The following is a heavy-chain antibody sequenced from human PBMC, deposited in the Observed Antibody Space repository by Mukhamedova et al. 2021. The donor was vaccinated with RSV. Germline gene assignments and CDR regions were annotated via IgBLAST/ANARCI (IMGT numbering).Heavy chain of an antibody. V-gene: IGHV3-48*03. D-gene: IGHD1-14*01. CDR3: IRGRRSYRLNSFEY. Sequence: GLEWVSYISTSGSVTHFADSVKGRFTISRDNARNSLYLQMDSLRDEDTAVYYCIRGRRSYRLNSFEYLGQGALVTVSS. J-gene: IGHJ4*02. CDR2: ISTSGSVT.